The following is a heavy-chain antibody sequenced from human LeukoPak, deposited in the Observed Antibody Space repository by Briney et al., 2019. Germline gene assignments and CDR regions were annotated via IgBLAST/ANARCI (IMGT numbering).Heavy chain of an antibody. Sequence: GGSLRLSCAASGFTFDDYGMSWVRHAPGKGLEWVSAISGSGGSTYYADSVKGRFTISRDNSKNTLYLQMNSLRAEDTAVYYCANLNSSSRLYFDYWGQGTLVTVSS. J-gene: IGHJ4*02. CDR1: GFTFDDYG. D-gene: IGHD6-6*01. CDR3: ANLNSSSRLYFDY. V-gene: IGHV3-23*01. CDR2: ISGSGGST.